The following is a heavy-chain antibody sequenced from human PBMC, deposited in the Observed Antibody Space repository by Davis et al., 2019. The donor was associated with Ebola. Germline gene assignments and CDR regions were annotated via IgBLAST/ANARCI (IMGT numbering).Heavy chain of an antibody. CDR3: ANQRGIVGATGG. Sequence: PGGSLRLSCAASGFTFSSYGMHWVRQAPGKGLEWVAVIWYDGSNKYYADSVKGRFTISRDNSKNTLYLQMNSLRAEDTAVYYCANQRGIVGATGGWGQGTLVTVSS. D-gene: IGHD1-26*01. V-gene: IGHV3-33*06. CDR1: GFTFSSYG. J-gene: IGHJ4*02. CDR2: IWYDGSNK.